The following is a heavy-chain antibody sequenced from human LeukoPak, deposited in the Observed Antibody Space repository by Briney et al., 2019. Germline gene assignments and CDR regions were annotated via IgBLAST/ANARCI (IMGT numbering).Heavy chain of an antibody. CDR3: ARSAAGYSSGWYYSPFDY. J-gene: IGHJ4*02. CDR2: INHSGST. V-gene: IGHV4-34*01. CDR1: GGSFSGYY. Sequence: SETLSLTCAVYGGSFSGYYWSWIRQPPGKGLEWIGEINHSGSTNYNPSLKSRVTISVDKSKNQFSLKLSSVTAADTAVYYCARSAAGYSSGWYYSPFDYWGQGTLVTVSS. D-gene: IGHD6-19*01.